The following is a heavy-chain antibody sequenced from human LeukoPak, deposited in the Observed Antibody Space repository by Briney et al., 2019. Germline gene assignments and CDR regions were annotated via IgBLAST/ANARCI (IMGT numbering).Heavy chain of an antibody. Sequence: PGRSLRLSCAASGFTFSSYTMSWVRQAPGKGLEWVSAISGSVGSTNYADSVKGRLTISRDHSRNTPYLQINSLRAEDTAVYYCAGSSSWYYFVYWGQGTMVTVCS. D-gene: IGHD6-13*01. CDR3: AGSSSWYYFVY. CDR2: ISGSVGST. CDR1: GFTFSSYT. J-gene: IGHJ4*02. V-gene: IGHV3-23*01.